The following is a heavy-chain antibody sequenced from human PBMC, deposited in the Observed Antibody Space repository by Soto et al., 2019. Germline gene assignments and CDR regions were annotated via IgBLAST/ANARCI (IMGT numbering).Heavy chain of an antibody. D-gene: IGHD3-22*01. Sequence: GASVKVSCKASGGTFSSYAISWVRQAPGQGLEWMGGIIPIFGTANYAQKFQGRVTITADESTSTAYMELSSLRSEDTAVYYCARALNYYDSMPGYWGPGTLVTVSS. CDR2: IIPIFGTA. J-gene: IGHJ4*02. CDR3: ARALNYYDSMPGY. V-gene: IGHV1-69*13. CDR1: GGTFSSYA.